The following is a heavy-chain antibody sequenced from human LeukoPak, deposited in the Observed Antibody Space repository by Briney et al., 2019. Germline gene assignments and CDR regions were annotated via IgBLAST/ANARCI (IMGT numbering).Heavy chain of an antibody. V-gene: IGHV3-7*01. J-gene: IGHJ4*02. Sequence: GGSLRLSCAASGFTFSSYWMSWVRQAPGKGLEWVANIKQDGSEKYYVDSVKGRFTISRDNAKNSLYLQMNSVRAEDTAVYYCARGRGTAYQGTLDYWGQGTLVTVSS. CDR1: GFTFSSYW. CDR2: IKQDGSEK. CDR3: ARGRGTAYQGTLDY. D-gene: IGHD2-21*02.